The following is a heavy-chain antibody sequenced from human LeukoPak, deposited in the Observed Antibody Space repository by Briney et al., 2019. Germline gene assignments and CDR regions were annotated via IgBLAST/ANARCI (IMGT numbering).Heavy chain of an antibody. CDR3: ARNRIGELLPEGNFDY. J-gene: IGHJ4*02. V-gene: IGHV4-59*08. CDR2: IYYSGST. CDR1: GGSISGYY. Sequence: SETLSLTCTVSGGSISGYYWSWIRQPPGKGLEWIGYIYYSGSTNSNPSLKSRVTIAVDTSKNQFSLKLSSVTAADTAVYYCARNRIGELLPEGNFDYWGQGTLVTVSS. D-gene: IGHD3-10*01.